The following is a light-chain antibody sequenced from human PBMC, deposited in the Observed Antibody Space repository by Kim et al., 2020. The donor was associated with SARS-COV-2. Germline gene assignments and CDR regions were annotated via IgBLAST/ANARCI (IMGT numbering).Light chain of an antibody. V-gene: IGLV1-47*01. CDR3: ATWDDSLGGPV. Sequence: QSALTLPPSASGIPGQTVTISCSGGTSNVGTNSVYWYQHLPGTAPRLVIYRDNQRPSGVPGRFSGSKSGTSASLAISGLRFKDEAEYYCATWDDSLGGPVFGGRTKVTVL. CDR2: RDN. CDR1: TSNVGTNS. J-gene: IGLJ3*02.